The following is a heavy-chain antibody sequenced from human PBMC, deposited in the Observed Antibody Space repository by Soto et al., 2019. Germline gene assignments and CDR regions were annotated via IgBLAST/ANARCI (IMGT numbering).Heavy chain of an antibody. D-gene: IGHD1-1*01. J-gene: IGHJ4*02. CDR3: ARRTDAYNWADY. Sequence: EVQLVESGGGLVQPGGSLRLSCAASGFVFSSHWMHWVRQAPGKGLVWVSRISADGSNTNYADSVKGRFTISRDNAKNTLFLQMNSLRAEDTAVYYCARRTDAYNWADYWGQGILVTVSS. CDR2: ISADGSNT. V-gene: IGHV3-74*01. CDR1: GFVFSSHW.